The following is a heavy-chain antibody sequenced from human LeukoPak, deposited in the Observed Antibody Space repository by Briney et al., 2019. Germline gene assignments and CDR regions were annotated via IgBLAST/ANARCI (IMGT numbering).Heavy chain of an antibody. J-gene: IGHJ5*02. D-gene: IGHD2-15*01. V-gene: IGHV1-2*02. CDR3: ARVAIGYCSGGSCYENWFDP. Sequence: ASVKVSCKASGYTFTGYYMHWVRQAPGQGLEWMGWINPNSGGTNYAQKFQGRVTMTRDTSISTAYMELSRLRSDDTAMYYCARVAIGYCSGGSCYENWFDPWGQGTLVTVSS. CDR2: INPNSGGT. CDR1: GYTFTGYY.